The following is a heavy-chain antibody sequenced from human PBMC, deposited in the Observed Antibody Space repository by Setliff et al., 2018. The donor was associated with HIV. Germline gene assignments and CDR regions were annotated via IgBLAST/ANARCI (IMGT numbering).Heavy chain of an antibody. J-gene: IGHJ4*02. CDR1: GYSFSGYY. D-gene: IGHD3-16*01. CDR2: INPNNGAT. V-gene: IGHV1-2*06. Sequence: ASVKVSCKASGYSFSGYYMSWIRQAPGQALEWMGRINPNNGATEYAQKFQGRVTMTSDSLTSTAHMELTRLRSDDTAVYYCARDLGIVIPFDYWGQGTLVTVS. CDR3: ARDLGIVIPFDY.